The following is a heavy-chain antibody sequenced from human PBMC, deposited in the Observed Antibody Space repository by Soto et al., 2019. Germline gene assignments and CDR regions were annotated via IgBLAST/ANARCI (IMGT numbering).Heavy chain of an antibody. CDR2: ISYDGSNK. CDR3: ARGGRNYYFDY. V-gene: IGHV3-30-3*01. J-gene: IGHJ4*02. D-gene: IGHD1-26*01. CDR1: GFTFSSYA. Sequence: QVQLVESGGGVVQPGRSLRLSCAASGFTFSSYAMHGVRQAPGKGLEWVAVISYDGSNKYYADSVKGRFTISRDNSKNTPYLQMNSLRAEDTAVYYCARGGRNYYFDYWGQGTLVTVSS.